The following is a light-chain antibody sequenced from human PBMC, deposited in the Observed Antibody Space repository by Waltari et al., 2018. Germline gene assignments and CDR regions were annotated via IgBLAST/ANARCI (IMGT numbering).Light chain of an antibody. V-gene: IGKV4-1*01. J-gene: IGKJ3*01. CDR2: WAS. CDR3: QQYYSAPLT. CDR1: QSVLYTSSNKNY. Sequence: DIVMTQSPDSLAVSLGERATINCKSSQSVLYTSSNKNYLAWYQQKPGQSPKLLIYWASTRESGVPDRFIGSGSGTDFTLTISSLQAEDVAVYYCQQYYSAPLTFGPGTRVDIK.